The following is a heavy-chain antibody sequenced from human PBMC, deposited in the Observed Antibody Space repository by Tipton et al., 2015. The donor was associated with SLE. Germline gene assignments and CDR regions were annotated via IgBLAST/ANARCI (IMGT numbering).Heavy chain of an antibody. J-gene: IGHJ3*02. CDR1: GVSISGYY. CDR2: INHSGST. V-gene: IGHV4-34*01. D-gene: IGHD5-12*01. CDR3: ARGHERHYDSPNFDI. Sequence: LRLSCTVSGVSISGYYWSWIRQPPGKGLEWIGEINHSGSTNYNPSLKSRVTISVDTSKNQFSLKLSSVTAADTAVYYCARGHERHYDSPNFDIWGQGTMVTVSS.